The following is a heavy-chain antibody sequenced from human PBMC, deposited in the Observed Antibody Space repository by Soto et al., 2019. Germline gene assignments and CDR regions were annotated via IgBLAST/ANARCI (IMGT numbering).Heavy chain of an antibody. CDR3: AKDSPGIVSLTATYYYDSSGYYSTGGGPFDY. V-gene: IGHV3-23*01. Sequence: PGGSLRLSCAASGFTFSSYSMSWVRQAPGKGLEWVAVITCDGGSTYYADSVKGRFTISRDNSKNTLYLQMNSLRAEDTAVYYCAKDSPGIVSLTATYYYDSSGYYSTGGGPFDYWGQGTLVTVSS. J-gene: IGHJ4*02. D-gene: IGHD3-22*01. CDR1: GFTFSSYS. CDR2: ITCDGGST.